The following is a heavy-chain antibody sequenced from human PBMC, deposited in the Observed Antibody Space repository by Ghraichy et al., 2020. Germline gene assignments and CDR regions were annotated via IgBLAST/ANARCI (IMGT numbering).Heavy chain of an antibody. D-gene: IGHD5-24*01. J-gene: IGHJ6*02. Sequence: GGSLRLSCAASGFTVTSNYMSWVRQAPGKGLEWVSLIYSGGSTYYADSVKGRFTISRDNSKNTLYLQMNSLRAEDTAVYYCSRESSTNYYYGMDVWGQGTTVTVSS. CDR3: SRESSTNYYYGMDV. V-gene: IGHV3-53*01. CDR2: IYSGGST. CDR1: GFTVTSNY.